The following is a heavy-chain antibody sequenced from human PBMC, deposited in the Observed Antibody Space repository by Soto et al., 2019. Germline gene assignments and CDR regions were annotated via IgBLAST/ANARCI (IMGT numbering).Heavy chain of an antibody. CDR2: ISNSGGSA. J-gene: IGHJ4*02. CDR1: GFTFSDYY. CDR3: ARVRGSYAVDY. D-gene: IGHD1-26*01. Sequence: QVQLVESGGGLVKPGGSLRLSCAASGFTFSDYYMSWMRQAPGKGLEWVSYISNSGGSAHYAASVKGRFTISRDNAKNSLNLRMDSLRTEDTALYYCARVRGSYAVDYWGQGSLVTVSS. V-gene: IGHV3-11*01.